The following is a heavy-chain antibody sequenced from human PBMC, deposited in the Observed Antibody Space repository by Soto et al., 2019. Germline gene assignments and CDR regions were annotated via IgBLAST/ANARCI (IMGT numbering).Heavy chain of an antibody. Sequence: PGGSLRLSCAASGFTFSSYWMSWVRQAPGKGLEWVANIKQDGSEKYYVDSVKGRFTISRDNAKNSLYLQMNSLRTEDTAVYYCARTYSSSPEDNWFDPWGQGTLVTVSS. D-gene: IGHD6-6*01. CDR3: ARTYSSSPEDNWFDP. CDR1: GFTFSSYW. CDR2: IKQDGSEK. J-gene: IGHJ5*02. V-gene: IGHV3-7*01.